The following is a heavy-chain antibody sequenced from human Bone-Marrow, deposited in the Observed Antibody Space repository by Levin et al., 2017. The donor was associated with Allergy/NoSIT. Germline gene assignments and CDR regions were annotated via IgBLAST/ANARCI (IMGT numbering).Heavy chain of an antibody. V-gene: IGHV1-69*04. CDR2: IIPVLGVT. CDR3: ARDLGPYCTIGLCYPFDI. D-gene: IGHD2-8*01. CDR1: GDTLSRHA. Sequence: AASVKVSCKASGDTLSRHAITWVRQAPGQGLEWMGRIIPVLGVTNYAQKFQGRVTITADKSTSTAYMELSSLRSDDTAVYYCARDLGPYCTIGLCYPFDIWGQGTMVSVSS. J-gene: IGHJ3*02.